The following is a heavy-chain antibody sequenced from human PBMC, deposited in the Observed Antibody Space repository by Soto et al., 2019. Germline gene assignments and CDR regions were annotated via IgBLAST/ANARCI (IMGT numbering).Heavy chain of an antibody. V-gene: IGHV4-59*08. CDR3: ARTNFYGNNWYFSK. D-gene: IGHD6-13*01. CDR1: GASLSPYY. CDR2: IYYSGNT. Sequence: PSETLSLTCTLSGASLSPYYWSWIRQPPGKGLEWIGYIYYSGNTKYNPSLESRTTILVDTSKNEFSLKMTSVTAADTASYFCARTNFYGNNWYFSKWGPGTLVTVSX. J-gene: IGHJ4*02.